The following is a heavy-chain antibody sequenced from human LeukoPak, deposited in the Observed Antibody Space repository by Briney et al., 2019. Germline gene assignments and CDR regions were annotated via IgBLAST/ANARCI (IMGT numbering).Heavy chain of an antibody. D-gene: IGHD3-10*01. V-gene: IGHV3-49*03. Sequence: PGGSLRLSCTASGFTFGDYAMSWFRQAPGKGLEWVGFIRSKAYGGTTEYAASVKGRFTISRDDSKSIAYLQMNSLKTEDTAVYYCTRVGFGPIQPGDYWGQGTLVTVSS. J-gene: IGHJ4*02. CDR1: GFTFGDYA. CDR2: IRSKAYGGTT. CDR3: TRVGFGPIQPGDY.